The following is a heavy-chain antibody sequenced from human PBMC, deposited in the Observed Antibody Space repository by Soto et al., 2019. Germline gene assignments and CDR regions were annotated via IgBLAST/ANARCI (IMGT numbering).Heavy chain of an antibody. V-gene: IGHV4-59*01. CDR3: ARRKVIGP. J-gene: IGHJ5*02. CDR1: GGSISTYY. Sequence: SETLSLACTVSGGSISTYYWTWIRQPPGKGLEWIGYVHYRGTTNYNPSLKSRVTMSVDTSKNQFSLKLRSVTAADTAVYYCARRKVIGPRGQGTLVTVSS. CDR2: VHYRGTT. D-gene: IGHD3-3*01.